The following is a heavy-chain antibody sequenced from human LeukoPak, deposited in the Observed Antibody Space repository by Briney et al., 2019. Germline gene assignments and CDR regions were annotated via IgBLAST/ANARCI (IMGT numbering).Heavy chain of an antibody. V-gene: IGHV1-18*01. CDR2: ISAYNGNT. CDR3: ATGYSSGWYRLDYYYYYGMDV. J-gene: IGHJ6*02. CDR1: GYTFTSYG. D-gene: IGHD6-19*01. Sequence: ASVKVSCKASGYTFTSYGISWVRQAPGQGLEWMGWISAYNGNTNYAQKLQGRVTMTTDTSTSTAYMELRSLRSDDTAVYYCATGYSSGWYRLDYYYYYGMDVWGQGTTVTVSS.